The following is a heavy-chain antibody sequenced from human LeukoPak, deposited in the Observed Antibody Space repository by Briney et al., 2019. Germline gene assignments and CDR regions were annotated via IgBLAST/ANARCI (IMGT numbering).Heavy chain of an antibody. D-gene: IGHD4-23*01. CDR2: ISGSGGST. CDR1: GFTFSSYA. J-gene: IGHJ3*02. V-gene: IGHV3-23*01. Sequence: VGSLRLSCAASGFTFSSYAMSWVRQAPGKGLEWVSVISGSGGSTYYADSVKGRFTISRDNSKNTLYLQMNSLRAEDTAVYYCAKAKGDYGGPDAFDIWGQGTMVTVSS. CDR3: AKAKGDYGGPDAFDI.